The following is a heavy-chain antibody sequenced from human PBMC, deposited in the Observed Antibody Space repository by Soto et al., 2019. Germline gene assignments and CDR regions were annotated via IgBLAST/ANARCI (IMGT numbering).Heavy chain of an antibody. CDR1: GFTLISYG. V-gene: IGHV3-33*01. J-gene: IGHJ4*02. Sequence: LRLSCAASGFTLISYGMHWVRQAPGKGLEWVAVIWYDGSNKYYADSVKGRFTISRDNSKNTLYLQMNSLRAEDTAVYYCARDPTLVGFGDPVDYWGQATLVTVSS. D-gene: IGHD3-10*01. CDR2: IWYDGSNK. CDR3: ARDPTLVGFGDPVDY.